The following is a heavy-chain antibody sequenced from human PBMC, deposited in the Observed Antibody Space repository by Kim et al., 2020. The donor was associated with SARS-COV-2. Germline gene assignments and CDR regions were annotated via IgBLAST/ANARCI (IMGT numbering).Heavy chain of an antibody. V-gene: IGHV3-30*04. CDR2: ISYDGSNK. D-gene: IGHD3-22*01. J-gene: IGHJ3*02. CDR1: GFTFSSYA. CDR3: ARGDWIVVFQNAFDI. Sequence: GGSLRLSCAASGFTFSSYAMHWVRQAPGKGLEWVAVISYDGSNKYYADSVKGRFTISRDSSKNTLYLQMNSLRAEDTAVYYCARGDWIVVFQNAFDIWGQGTMVTVSS.